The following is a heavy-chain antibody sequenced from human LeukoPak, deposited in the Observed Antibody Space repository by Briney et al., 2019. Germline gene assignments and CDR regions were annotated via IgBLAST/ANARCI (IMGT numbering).Heavy chain of an antibody. CDR2: ISGSGGST. J-gene: IGHJ4*02. CDR3: AKVFSSGSSFNYFDY. CDR1: GFTFSSYG. Sequence: GGSLRLSCAASGFTFSSYGMSWVRQGPGKGLEWVSAISGSGGSTYYADSVKGRFTISRDNSKNTLYLQMNSLRAEDTAVYYCAKVFSSGSSFNYFDYWGQGTLVTVSS. D-gene: IGHD3-10*01. V-gene: IGHV3-23*01.